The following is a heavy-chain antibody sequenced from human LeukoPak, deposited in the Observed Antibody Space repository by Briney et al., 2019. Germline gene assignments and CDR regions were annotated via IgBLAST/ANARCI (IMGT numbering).Heavy chain of an antibody. CDR3: ARGKDWNNSN. Sequence: SETLSLTCSVSGDSDIRSDYYWSWIRQPAGKGLEWIGRIYLNGNAKYNPSLESRVTISMDTSKNQFSLNLDSVTAADTAVYYCARGKDWNNSNWGQGTLVTVSS. CDR2: IYLNGNA. V-gene: IGHV4-61*10. D-gene: IGHD1/OR15-1a*01. CDR1: GDSDIRSDYY. J-gene: IGHJ4*02.